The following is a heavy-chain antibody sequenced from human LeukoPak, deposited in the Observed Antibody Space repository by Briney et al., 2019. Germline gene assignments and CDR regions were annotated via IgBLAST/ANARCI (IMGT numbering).Heavy chain of an antibody. V-gene: IGHV1-69*05. Sequence: ASVKVSCKASGGTFSSYAISWVRQAPGQGLEWMGGIIPIFGTANYAQKFQGRVTITTDESTSTAHMELSSLRSEDTAVYYCASSVDGYNPLFDYWGQGTLVTVSS. CDR3: ASSVDGYNPLFDY. J-gene: IGHJ4*02. CDR1: GGTFSSYA. D-gene: IGHD5-24*01. CDR2: IIPIFGTA.